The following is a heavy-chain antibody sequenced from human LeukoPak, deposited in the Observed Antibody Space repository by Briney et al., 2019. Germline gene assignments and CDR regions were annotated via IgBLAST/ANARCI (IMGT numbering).Heavy chain of an antibody. CDR1: GGSISNYY. V-gene: IGHV4-59*01. D-gene: IGHD3-9*01. CDR3: ARVTDYDILTGYYVRGYWFDP. J-gene: IGHJ5*02. Sequence: SETLSLTCTVSGGSISNYYWSWIRQPPGKGLEWIGYIYYSGSTNYNPSLKSRVTISVDTSKNQFSLKLSSVTAADTAVYYCARVTDYDILTGYYVRGYWFDPWGQGTLVTVSS. CDR2: IYYSGST.